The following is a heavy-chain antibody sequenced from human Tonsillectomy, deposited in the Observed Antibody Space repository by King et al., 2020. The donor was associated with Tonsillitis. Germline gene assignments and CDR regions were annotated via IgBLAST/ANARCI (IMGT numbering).Heavy chain of an antibody. CDR1: RFAFSIYW. D-gene: IGHD6-19*01. CDR3: ARAISAVAGSGWFDY. CDR2: IKEDGSEK. J-gene: IGHJ4*02. Sequence: VQLVESGGGLVQPGGSLRLSCAASRFAFSIYWMSWVRQAPGKGREWVANIKEDGSEKYYVGFVKVRFTISRDTAKNSLYLQMNSLRAGSTAVYYCARAISAVAGSGWFDYWGQGTLVTVSS. V-gene: IGHV3-7*01.